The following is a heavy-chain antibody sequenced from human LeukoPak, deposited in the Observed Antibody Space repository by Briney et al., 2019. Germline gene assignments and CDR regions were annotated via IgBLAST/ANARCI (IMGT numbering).Heavy chain of an antibody. CDR1: GTDTSISGYY. V-gene: IGHV4-59*01. CDR3: ARRGVSGSLDY. D-gene: IGHD6-19*01. Sequence: SETLSLTCTVSGTDTSISGYYWSWIRQPPGKGLEWIGYIYNSGSTKYNPFLKSRVTISADTSENQFSLKLSSVTAADTAVYYCARRGVSGSLDYWGQGALVTVSS. CDR2: IYNSGST. J-gene: IGHJ4*02.